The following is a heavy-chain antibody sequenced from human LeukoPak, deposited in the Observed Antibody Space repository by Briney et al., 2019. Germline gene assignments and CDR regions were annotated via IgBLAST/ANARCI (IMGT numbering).Heavy chain of an antibody. CDR1: GFTFSGSA. CDR3: ARDGNYFDTTPNWFDT. D-gene: IGHD3-22*01. Sequence: GGSLKLSCAASGFTFSGSAIHWVRQTPGKGLEWVAFLWFDGSHQYYADSVRGRFIISRDNSNNTLYLQMNSLRADDTAVYYCARDGNYFDTTPNWFDTWGQGTLVTVSS. CDR2: LWFDGSHQ. J-gene: IGHJ5*02. V-gene: IGHV3-33*08.